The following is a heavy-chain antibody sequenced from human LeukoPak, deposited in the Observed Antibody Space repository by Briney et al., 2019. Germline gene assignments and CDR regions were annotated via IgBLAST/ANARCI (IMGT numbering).Heavy chain of an antibody. CDR2: ISYDGSNK. Sequence: GGSLRLSCAASGFTFSSYAMHWVRQAPGKGLEWVAVISYDGSNKYYADSVKGRFTISRDNSKNTLYLQMNSLRAEDTAVYYCARVMELLWFGEPITLWGQGTLVTVSS. V-gene: IGHV3-30-3*01. D-gene: IGHD3-10*01. CDR1: GFTFSSYA. J-gene: IGHJ4*02. CDR3: ARVMELLWFGEPITL.